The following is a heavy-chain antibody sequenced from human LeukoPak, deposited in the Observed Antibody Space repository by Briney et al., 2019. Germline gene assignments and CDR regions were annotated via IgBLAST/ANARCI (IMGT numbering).Heavy chain of an antibody. CDR1: GYTFTSYA. CDR3: ARAKWYCSGGSCLSYYFDY. CDR2: INAGNGNT. D-gene: IGHD2-15*01. Sequence: ASVKVSCKASGYTFTSYAMHWVRQAPGQRLEWMGWINAGNGNTKYSQEFQGRVTITRDTSASTAYMELSSLRSEDVAVYYCARAKWYCSGGSCLSYYFDYWGQGTLVTVSS. J-gene: IGHJ4*02. V-gene: IGHV1-3*03.